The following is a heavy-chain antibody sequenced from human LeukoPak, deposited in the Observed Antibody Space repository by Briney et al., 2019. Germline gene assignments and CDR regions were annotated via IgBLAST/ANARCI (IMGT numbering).Heavy chain of an antibody. CDR3: ARWDFWSGYHTGHFDY. CDR2: INHSGST. CDR1: GGSFSGYY. V-gene: IGHV4-34*01. J-gene: IGHJ4*02. D-gene: IGHD3-3*01. Sequence: SETLSLTCAVYGGSFSGYYWSWIRQPPGKGLEWIGEINHSGSTNYNPSLKSRVTISVDTSKNQFSLKLSSVTAADTAVYYCARWDFWSGYHTGHFDYWGQGTLVTVSS.